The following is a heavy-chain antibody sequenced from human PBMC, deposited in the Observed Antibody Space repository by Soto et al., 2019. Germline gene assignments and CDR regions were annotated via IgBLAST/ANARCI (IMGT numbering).Heavy chain of an antibody. CDR3: ARDSRRRADSGTRPLYYFDS. CDR1: GGSIGSGDYY. V-gene: IGHV4-30-4*01. D-gene: IGHD1-26*01. Sequence: QVQLKESGPGLVKPSQTLSLTCSVSGGSIGSGDYYWSWVRQSPGKGLEWIGYIYYTGNTYYNPSLGSRGTFSVDTSQNQLSLRLSDVTVADTAVYYCARDSRRRADSGTRPLYYFDSWGQGTLVTVSS. J-gene: IGHJ4*02. CDR2: IYYTGNT.